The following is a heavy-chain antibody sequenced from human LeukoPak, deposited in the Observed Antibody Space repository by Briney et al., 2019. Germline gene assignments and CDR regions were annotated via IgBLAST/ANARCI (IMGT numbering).Heavy chain of an antibody. Sequence: GASVKFSCKASGYTFTSYGISWVRQTPGQGLEWMGWISAYNGNTNYAQKLQGRVTMTTDTSTSTAYMELRSLRSDDTAVYYCAISRVGDVMDAFDIWGQGTMVTVSS. CDR2: ISAYNGNT. D-gene: IGHD1-26*01. CDR1: GYTFTSYG. J-gene: IGHJ3*02. V-gene: IGHV1-18*01. CDR3: AISRVGDVMDAFDI.